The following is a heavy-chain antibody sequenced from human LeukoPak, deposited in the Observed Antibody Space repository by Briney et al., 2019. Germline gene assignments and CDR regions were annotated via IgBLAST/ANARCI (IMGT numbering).Heavy chain of an antibody. J-gene: IGHJ6*03. CDR3: ARETYSSSWSAKFYYYYMDV. V-gene: IGHV3-7*01. CDR2: IKQDGSEK. D-gene: IGHD6-13*01. Sequence: GGSPRLSCAASGFTFSSYWMNWVRQAPGEGLEWVANIKQDGSEKYYVDSVKGRFTISRDNARNSLYLQMNSLRAEDTAVYYCARETYSSSWSAKFYYYYMDVWGKGTTVTVSS. CDR1: GFTFSSYW.